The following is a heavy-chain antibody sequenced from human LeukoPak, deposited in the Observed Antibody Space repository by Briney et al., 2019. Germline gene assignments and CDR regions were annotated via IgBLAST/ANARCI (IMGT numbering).Heavy chain of an antibody. J-gene: IGHJ3*02. CDR1: GGTFSSYA. Sequence: SVKVSCKASGGTFSSYAISWVRQAPGQGLKWMGGIIPIFGTANYAQKFQGRVTITTDESTSTAYMELSSLRSEDTAVYYCARDGCSGGSCYSDAFDIWGQGTMVTVSS. CDR3: ARDGCSGGSCYSDAFDI. CDR2: IIPIFGTA. V-gene: IGHV1-69*05. D-gene: IGHD2-15*01.